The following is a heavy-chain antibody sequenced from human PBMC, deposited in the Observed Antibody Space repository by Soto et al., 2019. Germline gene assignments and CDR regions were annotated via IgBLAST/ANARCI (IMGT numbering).Heavy chain of an antibody. CDR3: VTHSRNY. J-gene: IGHJ4*02. CDR2: SGGSDLST. Sequence: EVQLLESGGGLVQPGGSLRLSCVVSGLTFSSADLSWVRQPPGTGLEWVSASGGSDLSTNYVDSVKGRFTISRDSSKNTLSLQMDSASAEGTTVDHCVTHSRNYWGQGTLVTVSS. CDR1: GLTFSSAD. V-gene: IGHV3-23*01.